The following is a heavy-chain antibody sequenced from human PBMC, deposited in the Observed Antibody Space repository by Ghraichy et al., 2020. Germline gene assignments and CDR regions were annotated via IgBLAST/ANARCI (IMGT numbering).Heavy chain of an antibody. CDR2: INHSGST. CDR3: ARASDQKGYCSGGSCYEASQAHPYYYYGMDV. J-gene: IGHJ6*02. CDR1: GGSFSGYY. Sequence: SETLSLTCAVYGGSFSGYYWSWIRQPPGKGLEWIGEINHSGSTNYNPSLKSRVTISVDTSKNQFSLKLSSVTAADTAVYYCARASDQKGYCSGGSCYEASQAHPYYYYGMDVWGQGTTVTVSS. V-gene: IGHV4-34*01. D-gene: IGHD2-15*01.